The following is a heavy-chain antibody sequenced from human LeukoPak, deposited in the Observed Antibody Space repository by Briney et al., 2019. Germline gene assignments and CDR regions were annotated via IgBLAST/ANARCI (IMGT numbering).Heavy chain of an antibody. D-gene: IGHD5-12*01. CDR1: GFTFSSYA. CDR2: ISGSGGST. Sequence: PGGSLRLSCAASGFTFSSYAMSWVRQAPGKGLEWVSAISGSGGSTYYADSVKGRFTISRDNSTNTLYLQMNGLSAEDTAEYYCAKGGSGYENYFDYWGQGTLVTVSS. CDR3: AKGGSGYENYFDY. J-gene: IGHJ4*02. V-gene: IGHV3-23*01.